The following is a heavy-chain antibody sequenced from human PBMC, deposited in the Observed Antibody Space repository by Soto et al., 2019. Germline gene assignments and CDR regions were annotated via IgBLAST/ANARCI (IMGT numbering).Heavy chain of an antibody. CDR2: ISYDGSNK. CDR1: GFTFSTYG. Sequence: GGSLRLSCAASGFTFSTYGMHWVRQAPGKGLEWVAVISYDGSNKYYPNSVKGRFTISRENSKNTLYLQMNSLRAEDTAVYYCAKDQGSGWSDYWGQGTLVTVSS. CDR3: AKDQGSGWSDY. D-gene: IGHD6-19*01. J-gene: IGHJ4*02. V-gene: IGHV3-30*18.